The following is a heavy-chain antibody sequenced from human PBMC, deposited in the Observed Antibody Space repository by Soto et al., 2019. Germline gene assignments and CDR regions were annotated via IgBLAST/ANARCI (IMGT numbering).Heavy chain of an antibody. D-gene: IGHD6-19*01. Sequence: PSETLSLTCAVSGGSISRSNWWSWVRQPPGKGLEWIGEIYHSGSTNYNPSLKSRVTISVDKSKNQFSLKLSSVTAADTAVYYCARVPPYSSGWTDAFDIWGQGTMVTVSS. CDR2: IYHSGST. CDR1: GGSISRSNW. CDR3: ARVPPYSSGWTDAFDI. J-gene: IGHJ3*02. V-gene: IGHV4-4*02.